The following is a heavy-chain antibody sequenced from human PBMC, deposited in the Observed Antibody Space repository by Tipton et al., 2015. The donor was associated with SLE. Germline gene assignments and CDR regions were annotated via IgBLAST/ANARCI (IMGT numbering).Heavy chain of an antibody. CDR1: GFTFSNYA. Sequence: SLRLSCAASGFTFSNYAMHWVRQAPGKGLEWVSVIYSGGSTYYADSVKGRFTISRDNSKNTLYLQMNSLRAEDTAVYYCALGTAPQFDYWGQGTLVTVSS. D-gene: IGHD7-27*01. J-gene: IGHJ4*02. CDR2: IYSGGST. V-gene: IGHV3-23*03. CDR3: ALGTAPQFDY.